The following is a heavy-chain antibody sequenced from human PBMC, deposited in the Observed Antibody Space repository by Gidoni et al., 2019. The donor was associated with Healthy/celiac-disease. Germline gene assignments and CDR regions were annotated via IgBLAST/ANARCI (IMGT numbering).Heavy chain of an antibody. CDR1: GFTFRSYA. CDR3: ARDHCSSTSCYGRDAFDI. CDR2: ISYDGSNK. Sequence: QVQLVESGGGVVQPGRSLRLSCAASGFTFRSYAMHWVRQAPGKGLEWVAVISYDGSNKYYADSVKGRFTISRDNSKNTLYLQMNSLRAEDTAVYYCARDHCSSTSCYGRDAFDIWGQGTMVTVSS. V-gene: IGHV3-30-3*01. D-gene: IGHD2-2*01. J-gene: IGHJ3*02.